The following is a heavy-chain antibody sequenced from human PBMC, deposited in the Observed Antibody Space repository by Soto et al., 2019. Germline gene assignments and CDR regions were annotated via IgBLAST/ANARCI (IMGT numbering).Heavy chain of an antibody. V-gene: IGHV3-21*01. J-gene: IGHJ3*02. CDR3: ARDRRGIAAAGTPSKDAFDI. D-gene: IGHD6-13*01. CDR1: GFTFSSYS. Sequence: EVQLVESGGGLVKPGGSLRLSCAASGFTFSSYSMNWVRQAPGKGLECVSSISSSSSYIYYADSVKGRFTISRDNAKNSLYLQMNSLRAEDTAVYYCARDRRGIAAAGTPSKDAFDIWGQGTMVTVSS. CDR2: ISSSSSYI.